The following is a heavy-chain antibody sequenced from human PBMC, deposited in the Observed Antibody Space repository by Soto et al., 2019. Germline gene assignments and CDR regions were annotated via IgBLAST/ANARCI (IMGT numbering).Heavy chain of an antibody. CDR2: IYYSGST. J-gene: IGHJ1*01. Sequence: SATLSLTCTAAGGSTSSYYWRWILQPPWKGLEWIGYIYYSGSTNYNPSLKSRVTISVDTSKNQFSLKLSSVTAADTAVYYCASSPWGIAVAGTPYFQHWGQGTLVTVS. CDR3: ASSPWGIAVAGTPYFQH. V-gene: IGHV4-59*01. CDR1: GGSTSSYY. D-gene: IGHD6-19*01.